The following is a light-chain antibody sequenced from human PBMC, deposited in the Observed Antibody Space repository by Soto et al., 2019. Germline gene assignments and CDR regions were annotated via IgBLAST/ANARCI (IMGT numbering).Light chain of an antibody. CDR1: QSVTSR. CDR3: QQYNNWPLT. J-gene: IGKJ4*01. Sequence: EVVMTQSPATLSVSPGERATLSCRASQSVTSRLAWYQQKPGQPPRLLIYGASVRATGIPDRFSGSGSGTDFTLTINSLQSEDFAVYYCQQYNNWPLTFGGGTKVDIK. V-gene: IGKV3-15*01. CDR2: GAS.